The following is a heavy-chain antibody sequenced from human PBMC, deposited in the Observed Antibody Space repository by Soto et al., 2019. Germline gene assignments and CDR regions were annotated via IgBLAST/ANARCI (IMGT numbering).Heavy chain of an antibody. Sequence: GGSLRLSCAASGFTFSAYSVNWVRQAPGKGLEWVSYISSGSKTIYYAESVKGRFTVSRDNARNSQHLQMNSLRDEDTAVYYCAREDILGVRSFDYWGQGTLVTVSS. CDR1: GFTFSAYS. CDR3: AREDILGVRSFDY. D-gene: IGHD3-3*02. CDR2: ISSGSKTI. J-gene: IGHJ4*02. V-gene: IGHV3-48*02.